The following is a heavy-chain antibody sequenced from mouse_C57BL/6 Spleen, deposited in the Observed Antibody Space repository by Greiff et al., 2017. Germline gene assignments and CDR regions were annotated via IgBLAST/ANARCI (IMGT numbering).Heavy chain of an antibody. J-gene: IGHJ2*01. V-gene: IGHV1-7*01. CDR3: ARREGTMVTEGGFDY. CDR2: FNPISGYT. CDR1: GYPFTSFW. D-gene: IGHD2-2*01. Sequence: VQLQQSGAELAKPGASVKLSCKASGYPFTSFWMHWVKQIPGQGLEWIRYFNPISGYTKYNQKFKDKATLTADKSYSTDYMQLSSLTYEDSAVYYCARREGTMVTEGGFDYWGQGTTLTVSS.